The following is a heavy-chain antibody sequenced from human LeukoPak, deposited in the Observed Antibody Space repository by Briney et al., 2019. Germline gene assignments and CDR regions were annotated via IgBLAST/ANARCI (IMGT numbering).Heavy chain of an antibody. V-gene: IGHV5-51*01. Sequence: GESLKISCKGSGYSFTTSWIAWVRQMPGKGLEWMGIIYPGDSDTRDSPSFQGQVTISADKSINTAYLQWANLEASDTAMYYCARLMAYGSGTYYFDYWGQGTLVTVSS. D-gene: IGHD3-10*01. CDR2: IYPGDSDT. CDR3: ARLMAYGSGTYYFDY. J-gene: IGHJ4*02. CDR1: GYSFTTSW.